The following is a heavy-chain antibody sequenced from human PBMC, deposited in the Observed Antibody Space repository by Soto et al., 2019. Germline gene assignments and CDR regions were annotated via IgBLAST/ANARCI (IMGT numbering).Heavy chain of an antibody. V-gene: IGHV4-61*01. CDR3: ARDDFCYYDRSGYLGY. D-gene: IGHD3-22*01. CDR2: IYYSRST. Sequence: QVQLQESGPGLVKPSETLSRNCTVSGGSVSSDSYDWSWIRQPPGKGLEWIGYIYYSRSTNYNPSLKSPVTISVDTSKRLFALKLGTVTAADTAVYYCARDDFCYYDRSGYLGYWGQGTMVTVSS. J-gene: IGHJ4*02. CDR1: GGSVSSDSYD.